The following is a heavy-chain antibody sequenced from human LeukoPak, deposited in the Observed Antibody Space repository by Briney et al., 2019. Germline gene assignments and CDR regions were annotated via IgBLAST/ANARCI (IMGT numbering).Heavy chain of an antibody. V-gene: IGHV1-46*01. J-gene: IGHJ4*02. D-gene: IGHD1-26*01. CDR2: INPSGGST. Sequence: ASLEVSCKASGYTFTSYYMHWVRQAPGQGLEWMGIINPSGGSTSYAQKFQGRVTMTRDTSTSTVYMELSSLRSEDTAVYYCARERESGSYFDYWGQGTLVTVSS. CDR3: ARERESGSYFDY. CDR1: GYTFTSYY.